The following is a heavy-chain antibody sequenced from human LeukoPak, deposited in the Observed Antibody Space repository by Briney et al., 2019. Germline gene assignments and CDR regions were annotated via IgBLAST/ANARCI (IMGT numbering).Heavy chain of an antibody. Sequence: ASVKVSCKASGYTFTSYGISWVRQAPGQGLEWMGWSSAYNGNTNYAQKPQGRVTMTTDTSTSTAYMELRSPRSDDTAVYYCARVVVDCSGGSCMNWFDPWGQGTLVTVSS. V-gene: IGHV1-18*01. D-gene: IGHD2-15*01. CDR1: GYTFTSYG. J-gene: IGHJ5*02. CDR2: SSAYNGNT. CDR3: ARVVVDCSGGSCMNWFDP.